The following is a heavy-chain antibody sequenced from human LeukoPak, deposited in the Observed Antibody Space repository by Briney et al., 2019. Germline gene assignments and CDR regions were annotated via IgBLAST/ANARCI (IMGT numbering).Heavy chain of an antibody. CDR3: AKGDCSSTSCYTWGYNWFDP. CDR1: GFTFSSYA. CDR2: ISGSGGST. V-gene: IGHV3-23*01. D-gene: IGHD2-2*02. Sequence: GGSLRLSCAASGFTFSSYAMSWVRQAPGKGLEWVSAISGSGGSTYYADSVKGRFTISRDNSKNTLYLQMNSLRAEDTAVYYCAKGDCSSTSCYTWGYNWFDPWGQGTLVTVSS. J-gene: IGHJ5*02.